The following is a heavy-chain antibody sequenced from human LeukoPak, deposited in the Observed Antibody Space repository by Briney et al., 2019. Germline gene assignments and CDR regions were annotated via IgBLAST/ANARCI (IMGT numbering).Heavy chain of an antibody. Sequence: GGSLRLSCAASGFTFSSYWMHWVRQAPGKGLVWVSRINSDGSSTSYADYVKGRFTISRDNAKNTLYLQMNSLRAEDTAVYYCALSSGWYEGIDYWGQGTLVTVSS. CDR2: INSDGSST. V-gene: IGHV3-74*01. CDR1: GFTFSSYW. CDR3: ALSSGWYEGIDY. J-gene: IGHJ4*02. D-gene: IGHD6-19*01.